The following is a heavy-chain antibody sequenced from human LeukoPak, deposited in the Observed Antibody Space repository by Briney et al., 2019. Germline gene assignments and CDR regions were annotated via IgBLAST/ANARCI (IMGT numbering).Heavy chain of an antibody. Sequence: GGSLRLSCAASGFTFSSYGMHWARQAPGKGLEWVAFIRYDGSNKYYADFVKGRFTISRDNSKNTLYLQMNSLRAEDTAVYYCAKDQVLGIVGATYYWGQGTLVTVSS. J-gene: IGHJ4*02. CDR2: IRYDGSNK. CDR1: GFTFSSYG. D-gene: IGHD1-26*01. CDR3: AKDQVLGIVGATYY. V-gene: IGHV3-30*02.